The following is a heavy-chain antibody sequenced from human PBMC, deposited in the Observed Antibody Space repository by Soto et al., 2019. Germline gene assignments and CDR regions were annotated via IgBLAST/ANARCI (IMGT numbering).Heavy chain of an antibody. V-gene: IGHV4-31*03. CDR3: ARRSRYYDSSGYYGDAFDI. J-gene: IGHJ3*02. CDR1: GGSISSGGYY. Sequence: PSETLSLTCTVSGGSISSGGYYWSWIRQHPGKGLEWIGYIYYSGSTYYKPSLKRRVTISVDTSKNQFSLKLSSVTAADTAVYYCARRSRYYDSSGYYGDAFDIWGQGTMVTVSS. D-gene: IGHD3-22*01. CDR2: IYYSGST.